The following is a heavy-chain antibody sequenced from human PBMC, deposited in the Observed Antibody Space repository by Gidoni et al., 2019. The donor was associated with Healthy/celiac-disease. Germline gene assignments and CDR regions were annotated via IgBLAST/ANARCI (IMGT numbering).Heavy chain of an antibody. D-gene: IGHD2-15*01. J-gene: IGHJ6*02. CDR2: ISSSSSYT. CDR1: GFPFSYFY. CDR3: ARGPRRGEQWWGNYYYGMDV. Sequence: QVPMVESGGGLVRPGGSLSLSCAASGFPFSYFYMRWIRQAPGKGLEWVSYISSSSSYTNYEDSVKGRCTISRDNAKNSLYLQMNSLRAEDTAVYDCARGPRRGEQWWGNYYYGMDVWGQGTTVTVSS. V-gene: IGHV3-11*05.